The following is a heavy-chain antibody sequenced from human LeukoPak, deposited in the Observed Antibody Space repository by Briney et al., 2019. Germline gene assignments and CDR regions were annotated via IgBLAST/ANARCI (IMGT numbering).Heavy chain of an antibody. D-gene: IGHD3-22*01. J-gene: IGHJ4*02. V-gene: IGHV1-2*02. CDR3: ACRGYYYDSSGYYFDY. CDR2: INPNSGGT. Sequence: GASVKVSCKASGYTFTGYYMHGVRQAPGQGLEGMGWINPNSGGTNYAQKFQGRVTMTRDTSSSTAYMELSRLRSDDTAVYYCACRGYYYDSSGYYFDYWGQGTLVTVSS. CDR1: GYTFTGYY.